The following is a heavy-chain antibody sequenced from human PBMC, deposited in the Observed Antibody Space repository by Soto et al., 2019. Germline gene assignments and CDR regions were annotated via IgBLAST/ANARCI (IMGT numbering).Heavy chain of an antibody. Sequence: ASVKVSFKASGYTFIRYGISWVRQAPGQGLEWMGWISAYNGNTNYAQKLQGRVTMTTHTSTSKAYMQLRSLRSDDTAVYYCATQPIGYRRGCYVSWGQGTLVTVSS. D-gene: IGHD6-19*01. J-gene: IGHJ5*02. CDR3: ATQPIGYRRGCYVS. V-gene: IGHV1-18*04. CDR1: GYTFIRYG. CDR2: ISAYNGNT.